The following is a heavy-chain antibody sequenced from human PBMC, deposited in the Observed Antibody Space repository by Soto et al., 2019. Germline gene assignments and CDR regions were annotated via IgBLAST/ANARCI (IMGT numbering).Heavy chain of an antibody. J-gene: IGHJ6*03. CDR2: INPSGGST. Sequence: ASVKLSCKASGYTFTSYYMHWVLQAPGQGLEWMGIINPSGGSTSYAQKFQGRVTMTRDTSTSTVYMELSSLRSEDTAVYYCARDAVWGVLPNYYYYYYMDVWGKGTTVTVSS. D-gene: IGHD3-10*01. CDR1: GYTFTSYY. CDR3: ARDAVWGVLPNYYYYYYMDV. V-gene: IGHV1-46*03.